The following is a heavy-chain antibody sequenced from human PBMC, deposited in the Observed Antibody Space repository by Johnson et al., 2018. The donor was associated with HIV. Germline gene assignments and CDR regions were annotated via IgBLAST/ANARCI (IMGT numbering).Heavy chain of an antibody. CDR1: VFTFSSYA. Sequence: VQLVESGGGLVQPGGSLRLSCAASVFTFSSYAMHWVRQAPGKGLEYVSAISSNGGSTYYANSVKGRFTISRDNSKNPLYLQMGSLRAEDMAVYYCARAWGTDAFDIWGQGTMVTVSS. D-gene: IGHD3-16*01. CDR3: ARAWGTDAFDI. V-gene: IGHV3-64*01. J-gene: IGHJ3*02. CDR2: ISSNGGST.